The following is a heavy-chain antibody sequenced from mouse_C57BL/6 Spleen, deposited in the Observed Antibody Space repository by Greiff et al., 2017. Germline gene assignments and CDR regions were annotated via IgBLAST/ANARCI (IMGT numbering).Heavy chain of an antibody. CDR2: INPNYGTT. V-gene: IGHV1-39*01. CDR1: GYSFTDYN. CDR3: AVYDGYYVRFDY. D-gene: IGHD2-3*01. Sequence: EVKLMESGPELVKPGASVKISCKASGYSFTDYNMNWVKQSNGKSLEWIGVINPNYGTTSYNQKFQGKATLTVDQSSSTAYLQLNSLTSEDSAVDYCAVYDGYYVRFDYWGQGTTLTVSS. J-gene: IGHJ2*01.